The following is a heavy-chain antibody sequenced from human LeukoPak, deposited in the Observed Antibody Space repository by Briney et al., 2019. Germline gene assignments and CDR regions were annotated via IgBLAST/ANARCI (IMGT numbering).Heavy chain of an antibody. CDR3: ARPDWRDLYYGMDV. V-gene: IGHV1-18*01. Sequence: GASVNVSCKASGYTFTSYGISWVRQAPGQGLEWMGWISAYNGNTNYAQKLQGRVTMTTDTSTSTAYMELRSLRSDDTAVYYCARPDWRDLYYGMDVWGQGTTVTVSS. CDR1: GYTFTSYG. D-gene: IGHD3-3*01. CDR2: ISAYNGNT. J-gene: IGHJ6*02.